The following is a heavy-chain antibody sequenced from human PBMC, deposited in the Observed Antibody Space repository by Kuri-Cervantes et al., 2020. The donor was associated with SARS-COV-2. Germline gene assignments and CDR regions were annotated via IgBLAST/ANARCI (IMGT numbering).Heavy chain of an antibody. V-gene: IGHV4-59*12. D-gene: IGHD1-1*01. CDR3: ARGPTGDAFDI. Sequence: SECMSLTCTVSSGSLSSYYWSWIRQPPGKGMEWIGYTYYSGSTNYNPSLKSRSTIPVDTSKSQFTLKLSSVTAADTAVYYCARGPTGDAFDIWGQGTMVTVSS. CDR1: SGSLSSYY. J-gene: IGHJ3*02. CDR2: TYYSGST.